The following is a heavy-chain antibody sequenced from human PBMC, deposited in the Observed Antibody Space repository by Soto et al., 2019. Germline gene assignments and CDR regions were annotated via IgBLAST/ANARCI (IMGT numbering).Heavy chain of an antibody. CDR1: GGSISSTSYY. CDR3: ARGRGSMTMVRGVDYYYYYGMDV. CDR2: FYYSGST. D-gene: IGHD3-10*01. V-gene: IGHV4-39*01. Sequence: SETLSLTCTVSGGSISSTSYYWVWIRQPPGKGLEWIGSFYYSGSTYYNPSLKSRVTISVDTSENQFSLKLSSVTAADTAVYYCARGRGSMTMVRGVDYYYYYGMDVWGQGTTVTVS. J-gene: IGHJ6*02.